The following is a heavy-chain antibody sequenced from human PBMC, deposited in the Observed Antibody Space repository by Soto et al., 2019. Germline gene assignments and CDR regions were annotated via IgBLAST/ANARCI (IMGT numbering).Heavy chain of an antibody. Sequence: SVKVSCKASGGTFSSYAISWVRQAPGQGLEWMGGIIANFGTTNYAQKLQGRVTMTADESTSTAYMELRSLRSDDTAVYYCARNGWEPDAFDIWGQGTMVTVSS. CDR2: IIANFGTT. J-gene: IGHJ3*02. CDR1: GGTFSSYA. CDR3: ARNGWEPDAFDI. V-gene: IGHV1-69*13. D-gene: IGHD1-26*01.